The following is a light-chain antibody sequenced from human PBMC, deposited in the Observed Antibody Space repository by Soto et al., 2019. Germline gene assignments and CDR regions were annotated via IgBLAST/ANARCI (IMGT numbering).Light chain of an antibody. CDR1: QSINRW. V-gene: IGKV1-5*01. Sequence: IQMTQSPSTLSASVGDRVTITCRASQSINRWLAWYQQRPGKAPRLLIYYTSTLESGVPSRFSGSESGTEFTLTVSGLQPDDFATYYCQQYNSWWTFGQGTKV. J-gene: IGKJ1*01. CDR3: QQYNSWWT. CDR2: YTS.